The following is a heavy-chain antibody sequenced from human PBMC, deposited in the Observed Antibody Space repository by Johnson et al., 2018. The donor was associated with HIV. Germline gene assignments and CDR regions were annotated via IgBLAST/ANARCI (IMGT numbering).Heavy chain of an antibody. CDR2: IWYDGSNK. Sequence: QVQLMESGGGVVQPGRSLRLSCAASGFTFSSYGMHWVRQAPGKGLEWVAVIWYDGSNKYYADSVKGRFTISRDNSKKSLYLQMNSLKTEDTAVYYCTTFYCGGDCYAFDIWGQGTMVTVSS. D-gene: IGHD2-21*01. CDR1: GFTFSSYG. V-gene: IGHV3-33*01. CDR3: TTFYCGGDCYAFDI. J-gene: IGHJ3*02.